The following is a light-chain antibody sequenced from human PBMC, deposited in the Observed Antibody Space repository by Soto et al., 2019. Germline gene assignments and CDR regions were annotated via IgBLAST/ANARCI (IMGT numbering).Light chain of an antibody. Sequence: EILMTQSPATLSVSPGETATLSCRASQNIASNLAWYQQKPGQAPRLLMYGASTRATNIPARFSGSGSGTEFTLTISSLQSEDFAVYYCQQYDNWSPMYTFGQGTRLEIK. V-gene: IGKV3D-15*01. CDR1: QNIASN. CDR3: QQYDNWSPMYT. CDR2: GAS. J-gene: IGKJ2*01.